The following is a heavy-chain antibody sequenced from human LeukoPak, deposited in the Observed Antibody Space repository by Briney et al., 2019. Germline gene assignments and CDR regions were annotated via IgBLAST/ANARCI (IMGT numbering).Heavy chain of an antibody. CDR2: ISYDGSNK. CDR1: GFTFSSYA. J-gene: IGHJ4*02. Sequence: PGGSLRLSCAASGFTFSSYAIHWVRQAPGKGLEWVAVISYDGSNKYYADSVKGRFTISRDNSKNTLYLQMNSLRAEDTAVYYCSSGTRSNPRDYWGQGTLVTVSS. V-gene: IGHV3-30-3*01. D-gene: IGHD3-10*01. CDR3: SSGTRSNPRDY.